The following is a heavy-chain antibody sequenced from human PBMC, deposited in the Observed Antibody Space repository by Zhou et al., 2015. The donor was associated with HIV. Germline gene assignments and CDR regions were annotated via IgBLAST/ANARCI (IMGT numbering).Heavy chain of an antibody. J-gene: IGHJ4*02. D-gene: IGHD2-15*01. CDR1: GFTFSDYY. CDR3: AKAGTYCSGGSCDPLDS. V-gene: IGHV3-11*01. CDR2: ISNSGTTI. Sequence: QIQLIESGGGLVKPGGSLRLSCTASGFTFSDYYINWLRQTPEKGLEWISYISNSGTTIYYADSVRGRFSVSRDNAKKSVYLQMSSLRAEDTAVYYCAKAGTYCSGGSCDPLDSWGQGTLVTVSS.